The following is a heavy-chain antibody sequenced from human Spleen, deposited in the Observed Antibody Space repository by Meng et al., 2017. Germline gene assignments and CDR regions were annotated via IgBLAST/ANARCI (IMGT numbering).Heavy chain of an antibody. CDR3: ARGPTTMAHDFDY. Sequence: VQLQQWGAGLLGPSETLSLTCVVSGGSFSDYYWSWIRQPPGKGLEWIGEINHSGSTNYNPSLERRATISVDTSQNNLSLKLSSVTAADSAVYYCARGPTTMAHDFDYWGQGTLVTVSS. CDR1: GGSFSDYY. D-gene: IGHD4-11*01. CDR2: INHSGST. J-gene: IGHJ4*02. V-gene: IGHV4-34*01.